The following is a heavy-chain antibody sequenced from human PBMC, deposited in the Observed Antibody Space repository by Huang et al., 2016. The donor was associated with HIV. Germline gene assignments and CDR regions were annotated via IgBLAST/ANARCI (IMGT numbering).Heavy chain of an antibody. V-gene: IGHV3-30-3*01. CDR1: GFPFNNHA. CDR3: ARAKDTWDAYDI. D-gene: IGHD5-18*01. J-gene: IGHJ3*02. CDR2: IEKDGSNN. Sequence: QVQLVESGGGVVQPGRSLRLSCAASGFPFNNHAMHWVRQAPGKRLDFVAVIEKDGSNNYYADSVKGRFTISRDSSKGALFLHMTSLRTEDTAVYYCARAKDTWDAYDIWGQGTMVIVSS.